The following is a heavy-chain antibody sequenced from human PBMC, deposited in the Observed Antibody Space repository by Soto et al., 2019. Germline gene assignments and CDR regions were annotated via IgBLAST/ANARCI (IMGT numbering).Heavy chain of an antibody. CDR2: IKQDGSEK. J-gene: IGHJ6*02. CDR1: GFTFSSYW. Sequence: EVQLVESGGGLVQPGGSLRLSCAASGFTFSSYWMSWVRQAPGKGLEWVANIKQDGSEKYYVDSVKGRFTISRDNAKNSLYLQMNSLRAEDTAVYYCARWGPYYYGSGSYYRDPYYYGMDVWGQGTTVTVSS. D-gene: IGHD3-10*01. CDR3: ARWGPYYYGSGSYYRDPYYYGMDV. V-gene: IGHV3-7*01.